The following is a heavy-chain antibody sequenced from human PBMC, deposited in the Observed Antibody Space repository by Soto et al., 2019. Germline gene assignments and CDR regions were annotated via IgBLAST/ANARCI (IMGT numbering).Heavy chain of an antibody. D-gene: IGHD6-13*01. CDR3: ARYSSSWYTTYTDFDC. V-gene: IGHV1-18*01. Sequence: ASVKVSCKASGYTFTSYGISWVRQAPGQGLEWMGWISAYNGNTNYAQKLQGRVTMTTDTSTSTAYMELRSLRSDDTAVYYCARYSSSWYTTYTDFDCWGQGTLVTVSS. J-gene: IGHJ4*02. CDR1: GYTFTSYG. CDR2: ISAYNGNT.